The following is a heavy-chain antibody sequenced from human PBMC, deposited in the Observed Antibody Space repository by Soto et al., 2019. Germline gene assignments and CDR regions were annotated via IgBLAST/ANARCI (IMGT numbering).Heavy chain of an antibody. CDR3: AKDKAGQQLAHDAFDI. CDR2: ISGSGGST. D-gene: IGHD6-13*01. V-gene: IGHV3-23*01. Sequence: PGGSLRLSCAASGFTFSSYAMSWVRQAPGKGLEWVSAISGSGGSTYYADSVKGRFTISRDNSKNTLYLQMNSLRAEDTAVYYCAKDKAGQQLAHDAFDIWGQGTMVTVSS. CDR1: GFTFSSYA. J-gene: IGHJ3*02.